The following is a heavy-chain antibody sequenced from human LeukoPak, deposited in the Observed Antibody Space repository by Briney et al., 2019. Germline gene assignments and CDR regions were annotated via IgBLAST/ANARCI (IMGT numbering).Heavy chain of an antibody. J-gene: IGHJ5*02. V-gene: IGHV4-38-2*02. CDR1: GFSISSGYF. D-gene: IGHD5/OR15-5a*01. CDR2: IYYSGTT. CDR3: ARDRVGWFDP. Sequence: SETLSLTCAVSGFSISSGYFWAWVRRPPGKGLEWIGSIYYSGTTYYSPSLKSRVTISVDTSKNQFSLKLNSVTAADTAVYYCARDRVGWFDPWGQGTLVTVSS.